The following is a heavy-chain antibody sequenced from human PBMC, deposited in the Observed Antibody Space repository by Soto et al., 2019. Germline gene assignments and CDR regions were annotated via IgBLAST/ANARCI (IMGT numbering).Heavy chain of an antibody. J-gene: IGHJ4*02. CDR3: AKDYYDSSGYYPPALLFDS. CDR2: INAGNGNT. CDR1: GYTFTSYA. D-gene: IGHD3-22*01. Sequence: ASVKVSCKASGYTFTSYAMHWVRQAPGQRLEWMGWINAGNGNTKYSQKFQGRVTITRDTSASTAYMELSSLRSEDTAVYYCAKDYYDSSGYYPPALLFDSGGQGTLVTVSS. V-gene: IGHV1-3*01.